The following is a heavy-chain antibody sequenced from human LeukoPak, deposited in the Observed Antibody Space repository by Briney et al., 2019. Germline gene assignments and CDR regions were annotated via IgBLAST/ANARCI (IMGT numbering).Heavy chain of an antibody. CDR2: INHSGST. D-gene: IGHD2-2*01. J-gene: IGHJ4*02. CDR3: ARAPGYCSSTSCCGGGDFDY. Sequence: PSETLSLTCAVYGGSFSGYYWSWIRQPPGKGLEWIGEINHSGSTNYNPSLKSRVTISVDTSKNQFSLKLSSVTAADTAVYYCARAPGYCSSTSCCGGGDFDYWGQGTLVTVSS. CDR1: GGSFSGYY. V-gene: IGHV4-34*01.